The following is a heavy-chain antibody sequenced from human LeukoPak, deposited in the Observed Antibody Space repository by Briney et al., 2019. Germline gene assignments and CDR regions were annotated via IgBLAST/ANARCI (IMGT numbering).Heavy chain of an antibody. J-gene: IGHJ3*02. CDR1: GGSISRYY. V-gene: IGHV4-4*07. D-gene: IGHD3-9*01. CDR3: ARDPALTPHTSFDI. CDR2: IYASGISGNT. Sequence: SETLSLTCTVSGGSISRYYWSWIRQSAGKGLEWIGRIYASGISGNTKYNPSLKSRVTISLDTSKNRFSLKVNSVTAADTAVYYCARDPALTPHTSFDIWGQGTLVTASP.